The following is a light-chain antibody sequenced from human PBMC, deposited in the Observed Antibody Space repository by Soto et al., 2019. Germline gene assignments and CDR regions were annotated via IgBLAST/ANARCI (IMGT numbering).Light chain of an antibody. V-gene: IGKV1-13*02. J-gene: IGKJ4*01. CDR3: QQFNV. CDR2: DAS. CDR1: QGIGSA. Sequence: TQSPATLSVSPGERVTITCRASQGIGSALAWYQQKPGKAPKLLIYDASSLESGVPSRFSGSGSGTDFTLTISSLQPEDFATYYCQQFNVFGGGTKVDIK.